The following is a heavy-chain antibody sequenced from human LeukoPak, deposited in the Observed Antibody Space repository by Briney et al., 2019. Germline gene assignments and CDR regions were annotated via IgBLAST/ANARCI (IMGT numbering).Heavy chain of an antibody. CDR1: GFTFSSYA. J-gene: IGHJ6*02. CDR2: ISYDGSNK. Sequence: GGSPRLSCAASGFTFSSYAMHWVRQAPGKGLEWVAVISYDGSNKYYADSVKGRFTISRDNSKNTLYLQMNSLRAEDTAVYYCARNESYDILTGYSLEDYGMDVWGQGTTVTVSS. V-gene: IGHV3-30-3*01. D-gene: IGHD3-9*01. CDR3: ARNESYDILTGYSLEDYGMDV.